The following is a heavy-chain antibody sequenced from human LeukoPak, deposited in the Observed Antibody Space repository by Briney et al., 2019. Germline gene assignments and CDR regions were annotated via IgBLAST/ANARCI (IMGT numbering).Heavy chain of an antibody. Sequence: PGESLKISCKGPGYSFTSYWISWVRQMPGKGLEWMGRIDPSDSYTNYSPSLQGHVTISADKSISTAYLQWSSLKASDTAMYYCARQPQNWFDPWGQGTLVTVSS. J-gene: IGHJ5*02. V-gene: IGHV5-10-1*01. CDR2: IDPSDSYT. CDR1: GYSFTSYW. CDR3: ARQPQNWFDP.